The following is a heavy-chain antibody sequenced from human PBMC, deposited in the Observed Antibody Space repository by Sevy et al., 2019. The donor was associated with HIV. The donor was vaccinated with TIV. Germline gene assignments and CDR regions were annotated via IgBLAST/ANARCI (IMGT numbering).Heavy chain of an antibody. D-gene: IGHD2-2*02. CDR2: ISSSSSYI. J-gene: IGHJ6*02. Sequence: GGSLRLSCAASGFTFSSYSMNWDRQAPGKGLEWVSSISSSSSYIYYAYSVKGRFTISRDNAKNSLYLQMNSLRAEDTAVYYCARGGRYCSSTSCYTGRGLGYYYYGMDVWGQGTTVTVSS. CDR3: ARGGRYCSSTSCYTGRGLGYYYYGMDV. CDR1: GFTFSSYS. V-gene: IGHV3-21*01.